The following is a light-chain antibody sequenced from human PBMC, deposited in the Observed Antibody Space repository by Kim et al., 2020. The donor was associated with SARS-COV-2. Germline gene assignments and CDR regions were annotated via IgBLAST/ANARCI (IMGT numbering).Light chain of an antibody. Sequence: SYELTQPLSVSVALGQTARMTCGGDNIKKRNVHWYQQRPGQAPILVIYRDSKRPSGIPERVSGSNSGNTATLTISRVQAGDEADYYCQVWDGRAVVFGGGTQLTVL. J-gene: IGLJ2*01. CDR1: NIKKRN. V-gene: IGLV3-9*01. CDR2: RDS. CDR3: QVWDGRAVV.